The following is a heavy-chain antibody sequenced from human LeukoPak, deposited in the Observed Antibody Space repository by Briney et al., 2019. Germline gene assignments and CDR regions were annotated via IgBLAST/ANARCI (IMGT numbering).Heavy chain of an antibody. V-gene: IGHV1-18*01. CDR3: ARVPLEDCSSTSCYTPQIDP. D-gene: IGHD2-2*02. CDR1: GYTFTSYG. J-gene: IGHJ5*02. CDR2: ISAYNGST. Sequence: ASVKVSCKASGYTFTSYGISWVRQAPGQGLEWMGWISAYNGSTNYAQKLQGRVTMTTDTSTSTAYMELRSLRSDDTAVYYCARVPLEDCSSTSCYTPQIDPWGQGTLVTVSS.